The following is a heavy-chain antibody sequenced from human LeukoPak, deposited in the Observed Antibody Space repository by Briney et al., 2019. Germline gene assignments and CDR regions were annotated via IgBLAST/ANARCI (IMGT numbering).Heavy chain of an antibody. J-gene: IGHJ6*04. CDR1: GFTFSTYA. CDR2: ITNSGGDT. Sequence: PGGSLRLSCAASGFTFSTYAMSWVRQTPGKGLEWVSSITNSGGDTYYADSAKGRFTISRDNSKNTLYLQMNTLRAEDTALYYCAKGPNLPNHYHHGMDVWGKGTTVIVTS. D-gene: IGHD1-14*01. V-gene: IGHV3-23*01. CDR3: AKGPNLPNHYHHGMDV.